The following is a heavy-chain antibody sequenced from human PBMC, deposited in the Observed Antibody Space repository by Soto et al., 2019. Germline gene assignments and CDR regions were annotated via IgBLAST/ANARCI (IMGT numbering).Heavy chain of an antibody. CDR3: ARAPHRYYDSSGYYYEDYYYGMDV. V-gene: IGHV3-33*01. Sequence: GGSLRLSCAAFGFTFSSYGMQWVRQAAGKGLEWVAVIWYDGSNKYYADSVKGRFTISRDAAKNSLYLQMNSLRAEDTAVYYCARAPHRYYDSSGYYYEDYYYGMDVWGQGTTVTVSS. CDR1: GFTFSSYG. D-gene: IGHD3-22*01. J-gene: IGHJ6*02. CDR2: IWYDGSNK.